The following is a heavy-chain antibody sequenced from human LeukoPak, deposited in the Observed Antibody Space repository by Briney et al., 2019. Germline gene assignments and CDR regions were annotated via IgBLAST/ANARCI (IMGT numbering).Heavy chain of an antibody. CDR1: GGSISDTTYF. V-gene: IGHV4-39*01. CDR2: IYSSGST. D-gene: IGHD3-9*01. Sequence: SEALSLTCSVSGGSISDTTYFWGWIRQPPGKGLEWIGSIYSSGSTYYNPSLKSRVTVSIDTSRNQFSLKLTSVAAAETAVYYCARSGYYDILSGYLYFFDYWGQGTLVTVSS. CDR3: ARSGYYDILSGYLYFFDY. J-gene: IGHJ4*02.